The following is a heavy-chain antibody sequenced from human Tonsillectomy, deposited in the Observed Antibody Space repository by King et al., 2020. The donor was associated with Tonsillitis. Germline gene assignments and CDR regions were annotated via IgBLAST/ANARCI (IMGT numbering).Heavy chain of an antibody. CDR2: IIGSGGTT. J-gene: IGHJ3*02. V-gene: IGHV3-23*04. D-gene: IGHD1-26*01. Sequence: VQLVESGGGLVQPGGSLRLSCAASGFTFSSYGINWVRQAPGKGLEWVSTIIGSGGTTYYADSGKGRLTISRDNSKNTLYLQMNSLRAEDTAVYYCAKPTQPSGSYYVGAFDIWGQGTMVTVSS. CDR3: AKPTQPSGSYYVGAFDI. CDR1: GFTFSSYG.